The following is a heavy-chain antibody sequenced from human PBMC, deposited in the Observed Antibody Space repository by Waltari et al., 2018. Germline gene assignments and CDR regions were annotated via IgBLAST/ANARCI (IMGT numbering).Heavy chain of an antibody. CDR2: VSYSGTT. V-gene: IGHV4-59*08. J-gene: IGHJ5*02. CDR1: CHSTTTSY. CDR3: ARRVAMVAGSSAGSWLDP. Sequence: QVQLQESGPRLVRPSEPLPLTCTVSCHSTTTSYLNCNRHPPASTLHSHGPVPSRQPPGSQLEWIGHVSYSGTTIYNPSLESRVSISLDTSKNQFSLELTSVTAADTAVYYCARRVAMVAGSSAGSWLDPWGQGTLVTVSS. D-gene: IGHD3-10*01.